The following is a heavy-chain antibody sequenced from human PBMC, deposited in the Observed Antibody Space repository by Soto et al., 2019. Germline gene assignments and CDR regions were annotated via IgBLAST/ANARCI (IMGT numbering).Heavy chain of an antibody. Sequence: HPGGSLRLSCTASGFTFSKSAMHWVRQAPGKGLEWVAVISYDGKNKYYADSVKGRFTNSRDNSKNTLYLQMNSLRAEDTAVYYCARAGPNFMYYDILTGYYTDYWGQGTLVTVS. D-gene: IGHD3-9*01. CDR3: ARAGPNFMYYDILTGYYTDY. CDR2: ISYDGKNK. CDR1: GFTFSKSA. V-gene: IGHV3-30*04. J-gene: IGHJ4*02.